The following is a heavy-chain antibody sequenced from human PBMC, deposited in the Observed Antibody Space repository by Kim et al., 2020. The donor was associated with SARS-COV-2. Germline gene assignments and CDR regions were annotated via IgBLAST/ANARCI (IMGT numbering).Heavy chain of an antibody. CDR1: GFTFSSYG. Sequence: GGSLRLSCAASGFTFSSYGMHWVRQAPGKGLEWVAVIWYDGSNKYYADSVKGRFTISRDNSKNTLYLQMNSLRAEDTAVYYCARLGAYGDYEFQYWGQGTLVTVSS. CDR2: IWYDGSNK. V-gene: IGHV3-33*01. D-gene: IGHD4-17*01. CDR3: ARLGAYGDYEFQY. J-gene: IGHJ4*02.